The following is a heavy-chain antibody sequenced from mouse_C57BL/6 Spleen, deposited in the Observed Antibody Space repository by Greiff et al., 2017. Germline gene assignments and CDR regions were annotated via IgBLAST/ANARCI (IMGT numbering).Heavy chain of an antibody. CDR2: INPSSGYT. D-gene: IGHD2-4*01. J-gene: IGHJ2*01. Sequence: VQLQESGAELAKPGASVKLSCKASGYTFTSYWMHWVNQRPGQGLEWIGYINPSSGYTKYNQKFKDKTTLTADKSSSTAYMQLSRLTYEDSAVYYCARGGLDDYDEGNYFDYWGQGTTLTVSS. V-gene: IGHV1-7*01. CDR1: GYTFTSYW. CDR3: ARGGLDDYDEGNYFDY.